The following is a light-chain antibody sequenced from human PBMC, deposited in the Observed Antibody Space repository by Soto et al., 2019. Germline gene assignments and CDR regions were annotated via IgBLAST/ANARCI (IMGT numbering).Light chain of an antibody. Sequence: AIRMTQSPSSFSASTGDRVTLTCRASQGISSYLAWYQQKPGKAPTLLIYAASTLQSGVPSRFSCSGSVTDFTLTISCLQSEDFATYYCQQYYSDTRTFGQGTKVEIK. V-gene: IGKV1-8*01. CDR2: AAS. J-gene: IGKJ1*01. CDR3: QQYYSDTRT. CDR1: QGISSY.